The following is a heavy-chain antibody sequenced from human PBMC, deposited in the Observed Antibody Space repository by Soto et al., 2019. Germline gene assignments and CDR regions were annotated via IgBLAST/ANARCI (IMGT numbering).Heavy chain of an antibody. Sequence: QVQLLESGGGLVKPGGSQRLSCVTSGFTFSDYYMGWVRQAPGKGLELISYISGSGSYTLYADSVKGRFTVSRDNANNSLSLLMSSLRGEDTAMYYCVRDSSTYYGGRQEFGAFDLWGLWTVVTVSS. V-gene: IGHV3-11*06. D-gene: IGHD2-21*01. J-gene: IGHJ3*01. CDR2: ISGSGSYT. CDR3: VRDSSTYYGGRQEFGAFDL. CDR1: GFTFSDYY.